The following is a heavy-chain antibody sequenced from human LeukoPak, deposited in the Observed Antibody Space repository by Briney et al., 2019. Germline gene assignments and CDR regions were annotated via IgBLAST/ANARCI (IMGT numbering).Heavy chain of an antibody. V-gene: IGHV1-2*06. CDR3: ARVNGVVRGVNDY. CDR1: GYTFTGYY. D-gene: IGHD3-10*01. Sequence: VKVSCKASGYTFTGYYMHWVRQAPGQGLEWMGRINPNSGGTNYAQKFQGRVTMTRDTSISTAYMELSGLRSDDTAVYYCARVNGVVRGVNDYWGQGTLVTVSS. CDR2: INPNSGGT. J-gene: IGHJ4*02.